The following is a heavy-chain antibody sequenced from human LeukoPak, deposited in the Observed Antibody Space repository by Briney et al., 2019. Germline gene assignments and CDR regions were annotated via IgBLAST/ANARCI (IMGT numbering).Heavy chain of an antibody. D-gene: IGHD5-18*01. CDR3: AKSPPGYSYGRPGEYFQH. V-gene: IGHV3-9*01. CDR1: GFTFDDYA. CDR2: ISWNSGSI. J-gene: IGHJ1*01. Sequence: PGGSLRLACAASGFTFDDYAMHWVRQAPGKGLEWVSGISWNSGSIGYADSVKGRFTISRDNAKNSLYLQMNSLRAEDTALYYCAKSPPGYSYGRPGEYFQHWGQGTLVTVSS.